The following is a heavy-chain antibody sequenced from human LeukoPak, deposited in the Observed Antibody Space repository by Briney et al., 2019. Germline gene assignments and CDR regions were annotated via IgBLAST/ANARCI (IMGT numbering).Heavy chain of an antibody. J-gene: IGHJ5*02. V-gene: IGHV4-34*01. CDR3: ARGSSFTPNWFDL. CDR1: GGSFSGYY. Sequence: SETLSLTCAVYGGSFSGYYWSWIRQPPGKGLEWIGEINHSGSTNYNPSLKSRVTISVDTSKNQFSLKLSSVTAADTAVYYCARGSSFTPNWFDLWGQGTLDTVSS. CDR2: INHSGST.